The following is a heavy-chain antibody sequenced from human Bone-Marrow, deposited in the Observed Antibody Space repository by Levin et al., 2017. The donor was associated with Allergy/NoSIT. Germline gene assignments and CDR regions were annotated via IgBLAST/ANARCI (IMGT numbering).Heavy chain of an antibody. CDR3: VKDGSPHSSGWYSPGNAFDI. J-gene: IGHJ3*02. V-gene: IGHV3-64D*06. D-gene: IGHD6-19*01. Sequence: GGSLRLSCSASGFTFSSYAMHWVRQAPGKGLEYVSAISSNGGSTYYADSVKGRFTISRDNSKNTLYLQMSSLRAEDTAVYYCVKDGSPHSSGWYSPGNAFDIWGQGTMVTVSS. CDR2: ISSNGGST. CDR1: GFTFSSYA.